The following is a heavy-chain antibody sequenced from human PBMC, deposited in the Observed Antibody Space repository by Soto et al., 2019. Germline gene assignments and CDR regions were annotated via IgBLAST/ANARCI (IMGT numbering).Heavy chain of an antibody. J-gene: IGHJ4*02. CDR2: IYHSGST. Sequence: QVQLQESGPGLVKPSGTLSLTCAVSGGSISSNNWWSWVRQPPGKGLEWIGEIYHSGSTNYNPSPKTRXXIXVXXSNNQFSLKLSSVTAADPAVYYCARVSHSSRCRDYWGQGTLVTVSS. D-gene: IGHD6-13*01. V-gene: IGHV4-4*02. CDR1: GGSISSNNW. CDR3: ARVSHSSRCRDY.